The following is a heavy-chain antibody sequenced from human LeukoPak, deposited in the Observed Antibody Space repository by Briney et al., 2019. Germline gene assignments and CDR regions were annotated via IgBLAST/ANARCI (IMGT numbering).Heavy chain of an antibody. CDR3: ARVFPPNWFDP. D-gene: IGHD3-10*02. CDR1: GFXVTSNY. CDR2: IYSGGGA. Sequence: GGSLRLSCAASGFXVTSNYMSWVRQAPGKGREWVSIIYSGGGAYYADSVKGRFTISRDNSRNTLLLQMNSLRAEDTAMYYCARVFPPNWFDPWGQGTLVTVSS. V-gene: IGHV3-66*01. J-gene: IGHJ5*02.